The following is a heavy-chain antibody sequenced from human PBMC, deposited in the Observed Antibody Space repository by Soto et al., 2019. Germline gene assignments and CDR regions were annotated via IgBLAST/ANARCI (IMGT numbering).Heavy chain of an antibody. Sequence: SETLSLTGPVSGGSVSSGSYYWSWIRQPPGKGLEWIGYIYYSGSTNYNPSLKSRVTISVDTSNNQFSLKLSSVTAADTAVYYCARYYYDSSGARGFQHWGQGTLVTVSS. CDR2: IYYSGST. D-gene: IGHD3-22*01. CDR1: GGSVSSGSYY. CDR3: ARYYYDSSGARGFQH. V-gene: IGHV4-61*01. J-gene: IGHJ1*01.